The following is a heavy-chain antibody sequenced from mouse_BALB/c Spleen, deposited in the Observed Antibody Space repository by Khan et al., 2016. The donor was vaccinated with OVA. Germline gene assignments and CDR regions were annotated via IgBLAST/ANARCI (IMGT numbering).Heavy chain of an antibody. Sequence: QIQLVQSGPELKKPGETVKISCKASGYTFTNCGMNWVQQAPGKGLKWMGWINTYTGEPTYADDFKGRFAFSLETSANPIYLQINNLKNEDTATYFCARPHYFSYVLDYWGQGTSVTVSS. J-gene: IGHJ4*01. CDR2: INTYTGEP. V-gene: IGHV9-3-1*01. CDR1: GYTFTNCG. D-gene: IGHD1-1*01. CDR3: ARPHYFSYVLDY.